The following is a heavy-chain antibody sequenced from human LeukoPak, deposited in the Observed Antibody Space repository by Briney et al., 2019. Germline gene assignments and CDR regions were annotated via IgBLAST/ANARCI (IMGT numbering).Heavy chain of an antibody. CDR1: GFTFSSYE. CDR2: ISSSGSTI. D-gene: IGHD3-16*01. CDR3: AKDSFEHGQIDY. Sequence: GGSLRLSCAASGFTFSSYEMNWVRQAPGKGLEWVSYISSSGSTIYYADSVKGRFTISRDNSKNTLYLQMNSLRAEDTAVYYCAKDSFEHGQIDYWGQGTLVTVSS. J-gene: IGHJ4*02. V-gene: IGHV3-48*03.